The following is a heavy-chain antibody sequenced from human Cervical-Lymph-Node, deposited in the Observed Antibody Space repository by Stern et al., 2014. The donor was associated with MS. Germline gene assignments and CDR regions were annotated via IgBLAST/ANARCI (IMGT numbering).Heavy chain of an antibody. CDR2: IIWNSGSI. CDR3: AKALSPLYRSTPFDC. Sequence: EVQLVESGGGLVQPGRSLRLSCAASGFTFDDYAMHWGRQAPGKGLEWVSGIIWNSGSIGYADSVKGRFTISRDNAKNSLYLHMNSLRAEDTAFYYCAKALSPLYRSTPFDCWGQGTLVTVSS. V-gene: IGHV3-9*01. D-gene: IGHD6-13*01. J-gene: IGHJ4*02. CDR1: GFTFDDYA.